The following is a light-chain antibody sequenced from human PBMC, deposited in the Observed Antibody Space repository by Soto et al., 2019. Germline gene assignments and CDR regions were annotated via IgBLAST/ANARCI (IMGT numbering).Light chain of an antibody. CDR2: DAL. J-gene: IGKJ1*01. CDR3: QQRSDWPPWT. Sequence: EIVVTQSPATLSVSPGEIVTLSCRASQSVSSNLAWYQQKPGQAPRLLIFDALNRAPGVPARFSGSGSGTDFTLTISSLEPDDFAVYYCQQRSDWPPWTFGQGTKVEVK. CDR1: QSVSSN. V-gene: IGKV3-11*01.